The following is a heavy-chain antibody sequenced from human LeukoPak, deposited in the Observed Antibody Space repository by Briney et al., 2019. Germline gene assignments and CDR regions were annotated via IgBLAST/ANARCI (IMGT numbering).Heavy chain of an antibody. Sequence: GASVKVSCKTSGYTFSGSYIHWVRQAPGQGLEWMGRINPNSGDTNYAQNFQGRVTMTRDTSITTAYMELSSLTSDDTAVYYCARGKWIPQIMYNWFDPWGQGTLVTVSS. D-gene: IGHD2-2*03. CDR3: ARGKWIPQIMYNWFDP. J-gene: IGHJ5*02. CDR2: INPNSGDT. V-gene: IGHV1-2*06. CDR1: GYTFSGSY.